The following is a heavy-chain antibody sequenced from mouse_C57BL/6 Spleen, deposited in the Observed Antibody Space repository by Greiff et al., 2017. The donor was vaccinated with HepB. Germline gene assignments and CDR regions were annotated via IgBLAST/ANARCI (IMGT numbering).Heavy chain of an antibody. J-gene: IGHJ3*01. V-gene: IGHV14-4*01. CDR2: IDPENGDT. CDR1: GFNIKDDY. Sequence: VQLKESGAELVRPGASVKLSCTASGFNIKDDYMHWVKQRPEQGLEWIGWIDPENGDTEYASKFQGKATITADTSSNTAYLQLSSLTSEDTAVYDCTTLSTMVTTGFAYWGQGTLVTVSA. CDR3: TTLSTMVTTGFAY. D-gene: IGHD2-2*01.